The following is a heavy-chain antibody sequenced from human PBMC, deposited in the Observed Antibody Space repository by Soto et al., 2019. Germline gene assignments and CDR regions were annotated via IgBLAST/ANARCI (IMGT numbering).Heavy chain of an antibody. V-gene: IGHV4-34*01. CDR2: INHSGST. CDR1: GGSFSGYY. Sequence: SETLSLTCAVYGGSFSGYYWSWIRQPPGKGLEWIGEINHSGSTNYNPSLKSRVTISVDTSKNQFSLKLSSVTAADTAVYYCARVIRNIAAAGTGVYFDYWGQGTLVTVSS. D-gene: IGHD6-13*01. J-gene: IGHJ4*02. CDR3: ARVIRNIAAAGTGVYFDY.